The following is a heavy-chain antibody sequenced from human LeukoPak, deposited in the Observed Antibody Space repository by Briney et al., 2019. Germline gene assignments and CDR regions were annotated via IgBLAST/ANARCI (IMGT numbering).Heavy chain of an antibody. Sequence: GESLKISCKGSGYSFTSYWIGWVRQMPGKGLEWMGIIYPGDSDTRYSPSFQGQVTISADKSISTAYLQWSSLKASDTAMYYCARGSPDYDLWSNYYYYYGMDVWGQGSTVTVSS. D-gene: IGHD3-3*01. J-gene: IGHJ6*02. V-gene: IGHV5-51*01. CDR3: ARGSPDYDLWSNYYYYYGMDV. CDR2: IYPGDSDT. CDR1: GYSFTSYW.